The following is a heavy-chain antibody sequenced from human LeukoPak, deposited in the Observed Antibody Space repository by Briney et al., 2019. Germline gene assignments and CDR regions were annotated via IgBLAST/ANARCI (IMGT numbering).Heavy chain of an antibody. CDR3: ARDYYYGSGTRWSAFDI. CDR2: ISSSGSTI. CDR1: GFTFSDYY. Sequence: GGSLRLSCAAPGFTFSDYYMSWIRQAPGKGLEWVSYISSSGSTIYYADSVKGRFTISRDNAKNSLYLQMNSLRAEDTAVYYCARDYYYGSGTRWSAFDIWGQGTMVTVSS. J-gene: IGHJ3*02. V-gene: IGHV3-11*01. D-gene: IGHD3-10*01.